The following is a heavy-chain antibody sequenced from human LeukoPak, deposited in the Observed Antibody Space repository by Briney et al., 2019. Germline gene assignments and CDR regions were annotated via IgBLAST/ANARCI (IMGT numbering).Heavy chain of an antibody. D-gene: IGHD2-2*02. CDR2: ISGSGDTI. V-gene: IGHV3-23*01. CDR1: GFTFSDYA. Sequence: GGSLRLSCVASGFTFSDYAISWVRQAPGKGLEWVSVISGSGDTIYYAGSVKGRFSTARDNSKNTLYLQMNSLRADDTAVYYCAKEGCTSTSCYMNNWGQGTLVTVSS. J-gene: IGHJ4*02. CDR3: AKEGCTSTSCYMNN.